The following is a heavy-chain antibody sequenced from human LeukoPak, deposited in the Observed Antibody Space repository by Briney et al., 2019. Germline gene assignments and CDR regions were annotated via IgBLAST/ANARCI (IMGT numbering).Heavy chain of an antibody. CDR2: IDPSDSST. CDR1: GFSFTSYW. V-gene: IGHV5-10-1*01. Sequence: MHGESLKISCKGSGFSFTSYWISWVRQKPGKGLEWMGRIDPSDSSTNYSPSLQGHVTISADKSIITASLQWSSLKASDTAMYYCARQRGVGALDMWGQGTLVTVSS. CDR3: ARQRGVGALDM. J-gene: IGHJ3*02.